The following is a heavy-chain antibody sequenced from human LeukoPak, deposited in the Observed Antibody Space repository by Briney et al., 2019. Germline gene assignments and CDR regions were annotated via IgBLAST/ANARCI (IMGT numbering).Heavy chain of an antibody. CDR1: GFTFSSYA. CDR2: ISYDGSNK. Sequence: RTGGSLRLSCAASGFTFSSYAMHWVRQAPGKGLEWVAVISYDGSNKYYADSVKGRFTISRDNSKNTLYLQMNSLRAEDTAVYYCASGTKEQLAPPPEYWGQGTLVTVSS. J-gene: IGHJ4*02. V-gene: IGHV3-30-3*01. D-gene: IGHD6-6*01. CDR3: ASGTKEQLAPPPEY.